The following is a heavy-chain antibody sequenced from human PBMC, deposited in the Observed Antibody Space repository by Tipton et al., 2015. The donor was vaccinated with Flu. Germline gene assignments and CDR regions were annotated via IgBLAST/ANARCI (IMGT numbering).Heavy chain of an antibody. Sequence: SLRLSCAASGFTFSDHYMNWIRQAPGKGLEWVSYISSSASSIYYADSVKGRFTVSRGNAKNSLYLQMNSLGAEDTAVYYCARSVNGAFDIWGQGTMVPVSS. J-gene: IGHJ3*02. CDR2: ISSSASSI. V-gene: IGHV3-11*01. CDR3: ARSVNGAFDI. CDR1: GFTFSDHY.